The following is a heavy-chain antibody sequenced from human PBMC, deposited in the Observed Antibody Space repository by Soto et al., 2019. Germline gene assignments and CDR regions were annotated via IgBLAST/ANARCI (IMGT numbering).Heavy chain of an antibody. J-gene: IGHJ4*02. CDR3: ARDGSGH. CDR2: IYTGGGT. Sequence: EVQLVESGGGLVQPGGSLRLSCAASGLTVSTNPMSWVRQTPGKGLEWVSVIYTGGGTHYADSVKGRFTISRVNSKNTVNLQMNSLRPEDTAVYYCARDGSGHWGQGTLVTVSA. V-gene: IGHV3-66*01. CDR1: GLTVSTNP.